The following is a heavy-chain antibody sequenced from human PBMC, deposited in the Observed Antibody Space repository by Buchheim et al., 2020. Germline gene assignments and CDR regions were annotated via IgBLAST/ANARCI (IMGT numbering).Heavy chain of an antibody. D-gene: IGHD2-2*01. V-gene: IGHV1-3*01. CDR1: GYIFTNYA. J-gene: IGHJ4*02. CDR2: INVGSSNL. Sequence: QVHLVQSGAAVKMPGASVKVSCKASGYIFTNYAIHWVRQSPGHGLEWMGCINVGSSNLHYSQKFQDKLTITSDTSTNTVFMDLSGMRSEDTAVYYCARDGGGYCSSTACSSLDFWGQGTL. CDR3: ARDGGGYCSSTACSSLDF.